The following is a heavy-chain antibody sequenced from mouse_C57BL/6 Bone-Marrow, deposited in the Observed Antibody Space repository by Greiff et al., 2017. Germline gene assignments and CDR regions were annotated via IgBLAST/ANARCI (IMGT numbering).Heavy chain of an antibody. CDR2: IDPSDSYT. Sequence: QVQLKQPGAELVKPGASVKLSCKASGYTFTSYWMQWVKQRPGQGLEWIGEIDPSDSYTNYNQKFKGKATLTVDTSSSTAYMQLSSLTSEDSAVYYCAPRQAWFAYWGQGTLVTVSA. J-gene: IGHJ3*01. CDR1: GYTFTSYW. CDR3: APRQAWFAY. V-gene: IGHV1-50*01.